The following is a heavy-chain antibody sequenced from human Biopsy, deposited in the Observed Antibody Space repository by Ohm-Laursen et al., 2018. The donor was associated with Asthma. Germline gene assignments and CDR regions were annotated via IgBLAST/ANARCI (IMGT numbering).Heavy chain of an antibody. CDR3: ARTYYDFLTGQVKDVFGV. CDR1: GYNFISFA. D-gene: IGHD3-9*01. CDR2: VNTGNGDT. J-gene: IGHJ3*01. V-gene: IGHV1-3*04. Sequence: VASVKVSCKASGYNFISFAIHWVRQAPGQRLEWMGWVNTGNGDTKYSQKFQGRVTITRDTSASTAYMELRSLRSEDMATYYCARTYYDFLTGQVKDVFGVWGQGTMVTVSS.